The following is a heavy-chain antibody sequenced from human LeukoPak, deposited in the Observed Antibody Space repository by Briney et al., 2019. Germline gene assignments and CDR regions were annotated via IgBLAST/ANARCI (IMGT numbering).Heavy chain of an antibody. D-gene: IGHD4-23*01. V-gene: IGHV3-30-3*01. Sequence: PGRSLRLSCAASEFTFSSYAMHWVRQAPGKGLDWVAVISYDGSNKYYADSVKGRFTISRDNSKNTLYLQMNSLRTEDTAVYYCATDEGGGGKSVGWGQGTLVTVSS. CDR2: ISYDGSNK. CDR1: EFTFSSYA. CDR3: ATDEGGGGKSVG. J-gene: IGHJ4*02.